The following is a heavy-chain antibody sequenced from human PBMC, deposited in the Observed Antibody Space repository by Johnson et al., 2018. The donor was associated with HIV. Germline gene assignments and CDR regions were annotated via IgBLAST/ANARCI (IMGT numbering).Heavy chain of an antibody. J-gene: IGHJ3*02. D-gene: IGHD3-10*01. Sequence: VQLVESGGGLVQPGGSLRLSCAASGFTFSSYDMHWVRQATGKGLEWVSAIGTAGDTYYPGSVKGRFTISRDNAKNSLYLQMNSLRAEDTALYYCAREVEITMVQGVIIGDAFDIWGQGTMVTVSS. CDR3: AREVEITMVQGVIIGDAFDI. CDR1: GFTFSSYD. V-gene: IGHV3-13*01. CDR2: IGTAGDT.